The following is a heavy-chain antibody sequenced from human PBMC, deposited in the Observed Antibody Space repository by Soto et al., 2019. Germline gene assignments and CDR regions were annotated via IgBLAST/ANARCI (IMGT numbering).Heavy chain of an antibody. CDR2: IYYSGNT. V-gene: IGHV4-30-4*01. J-gene: IGHJ4*02. CDR1: GGSISNGDYY. D-gene: IGHD3-22*01. CDR3: ARVCYYDSGRYYFDY. Sequence: QVQLQESGPGLVKPSQTLSLTCTVSGGSISNGDYYWSWIRQPPGKGLEWIGHIYYSGNTNYNPSLKSRVTIXXDXSXAQFSLKLSSVTAADTAVYYCARVCYYDSGRYYFDYWGQGTLVTVSS.